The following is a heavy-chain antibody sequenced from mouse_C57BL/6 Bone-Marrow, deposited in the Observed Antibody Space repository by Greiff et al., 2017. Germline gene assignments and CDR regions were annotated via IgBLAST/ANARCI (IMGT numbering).Heavy chain of an antibody. J-gene: IGHJ4*01. CDR2: IYPRSGNT. V-gene: IGHV1-81*01. Sequence: QVQLQQSGAELARPGASVKLSCKASGYTFTSYGISWVKQRTGQGLEWIGEIYPRSGNTYYNEKFKGKATLTADKSSSTAYMELRSLPSEDSAVYFCARCDYDVGYYAMDYWGQGTSVTVSS. CDR1: GYTFTSYG. CDR3: ARCDYDVGYYAMDY. D-gene: IGHD2-4*01.